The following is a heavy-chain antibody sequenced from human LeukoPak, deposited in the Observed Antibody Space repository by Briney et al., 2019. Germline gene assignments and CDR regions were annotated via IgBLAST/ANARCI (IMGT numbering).Heavy chain of an antibody. J-gene: IGHJ4*02. CDR2: MYYSGST. CDR1: GGSISSSSYY. V-gene: IGHV4-39*02. Sequence: SETLSLTCTVSGGSISSSSYYWGWIRQPPGKGLEWIGSMYYSGSTYYNPSLKSRVTISVDTSKNQFSLKLSSVTAADTAVYYCARDDFWSGYYRDYYDSSGYGLGGFWGQGTLVTVSS. CDR3: ARDDFWSGYYRDYYDSSGYGLGGF. D-gene: IGHD3-22*01.